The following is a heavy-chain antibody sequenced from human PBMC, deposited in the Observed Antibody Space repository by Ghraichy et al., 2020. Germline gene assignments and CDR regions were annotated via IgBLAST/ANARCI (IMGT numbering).Heavy chain of an antibody. CDR3: AKTPMVRGQDYYYYGMDV. Sequence: GGSLRLSCAASGFTFSSYAMSWVRQAPGKGLEWVSAISGSGGSTYYADSVKGRFTISRDNSKNTLYLQMNSLRAEDTAVYYCAKTPMVRGQDYYYYGMDVWGQGTTVTVSS. V-gene: IGHV3-23*01. J-gene: IGHJ6*02. CDR1: GFTFSSYA. CDR2: ISGSGGST. D-gene: IGHD3-10*01.